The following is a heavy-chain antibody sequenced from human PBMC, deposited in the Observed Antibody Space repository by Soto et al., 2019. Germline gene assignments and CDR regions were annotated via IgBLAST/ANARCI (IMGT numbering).Heavy chain of an antibody. J-gene: IGHJ6*03. CDR1: GFSLSNARMG. V-gene: IGHV2-26*01. Sequence: SGPTLVNPTENLTLTCTVSGFSLSNARMGVSWIRQPPGKALEWLAHIFSNDEKSYSTSLKSRLTISKDTSKSQEVLTMTNMDPVDTATYYCARIFSNHSYSVDVSGKGTKVAVSS. CDR2: IFSNDEK. CDR3: ARIFSNHSYSVDV.